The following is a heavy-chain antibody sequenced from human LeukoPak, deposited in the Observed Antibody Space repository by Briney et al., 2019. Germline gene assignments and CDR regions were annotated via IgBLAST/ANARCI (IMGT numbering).Heavy chain of an antibody. Sequence: SETLSLTCAVYGGSFSGYYWSWIRQPPGKGLEWIGEINHSGSTNYNPSLTSRVTISVDTSKNQFSLKLSSVTAADTAVYYCGTVAAAGLYYYYYYMDVWGKGTTVTISS. CDR2: INHSGST. D-gene: IGHD6-13*01. J-gene: IGHJ6*03. CDR3: GTVAAAGLYYYYYYMDV. CDR1: GGSFSGYY. V-gene: IGHV4-34*01.